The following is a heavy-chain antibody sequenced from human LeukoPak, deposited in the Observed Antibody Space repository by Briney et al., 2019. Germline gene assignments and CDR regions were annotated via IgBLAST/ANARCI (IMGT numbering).Heavy chain of an antibody. CDR1: GGSISSYY. V-gene: IGHV4-59*01. D-gene: IGHD3-22*01. CDR2: IYYSGST. J-gene: IGHJ5*02. Sequence: KTSETLSLTWPVSGGSISSYYWSWVRQPPGKGLEWLGYIYYSGSTNSHPSLRSGVTISVDTSNNQFSLKLSTVTDADTAVYYCASAAQDYYYDSSGYSVCWFDPWGQGTLVTVSS. CDR3: ASAAQDYYYDSSGYSVCWFDP.